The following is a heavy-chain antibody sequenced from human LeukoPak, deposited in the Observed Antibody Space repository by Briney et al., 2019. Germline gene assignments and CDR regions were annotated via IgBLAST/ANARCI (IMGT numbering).Heavy chain of an antibody. D-gene: IGHD3-22*01. CDR3: ARDPLSNYYDRSGNWFDP. J-gene: IGHJ5*02. CDR2: ISSSGSTI. Sequence: GGSLRLSCAASGFTFSDYYMSWIRQAPGKGLEWVSYISSSGSTIYYADSVKGRFTISRDNAKNSLYLQMNSLRAEDTAVYYCARDPLSNYYDRSGNWFDPWGQGTLVTVSS. CDR1: GFTFSDYY. V-gene: IGHV3-11*01.